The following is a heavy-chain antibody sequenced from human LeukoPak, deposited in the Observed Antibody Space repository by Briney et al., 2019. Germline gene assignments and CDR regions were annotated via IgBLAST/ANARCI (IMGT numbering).Heavy chain of an antibody. J-gene: IGHJ4*02. CDR2: ISGSGDFT. D-gene: IGHD3-10*01. Sequence: PGGSLRLSCAASGFTFSSYGMSWVRQAPGKVLEWVSAISGSGDFTYYADSVKGRFTISRDNSKNTLYLQMNSLRAEDTALYYCAKVPYGSGTRGGFDYWGQGTLVTVSS. CDR1: GFTFSSYG. V-gene: IGHV3-23*01. CDR3: AKVPYGSGTRGGFDY.